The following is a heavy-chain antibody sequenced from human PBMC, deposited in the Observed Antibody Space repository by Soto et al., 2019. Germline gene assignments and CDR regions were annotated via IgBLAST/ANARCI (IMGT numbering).Heavy chain of an antibody. Sequence: QVQLVQSGAEVKKPGASVKVSCKASGYTFTGYYMHWVRQAPGQGLEWMGWINPNSGGTKYAQKLQGRVTMTRDTSISTAYMVLSRLRSDDTAVYYCARGVSSSGGMDVWGHGTTVTVSS. CDR2: INPNSGGT. V-gene: IGHV1-2*02. CDR3: ARGVSSSGGMDV. CDR1: GYTFTGYY. D-gene: IGHD3-10*01. J-gene: IGHJ6*02.